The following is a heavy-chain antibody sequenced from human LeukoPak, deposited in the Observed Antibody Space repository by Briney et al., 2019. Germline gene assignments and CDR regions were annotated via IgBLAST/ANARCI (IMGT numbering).Heavy chain of an antibody. Sequence: SETLSLTCTVSGGSISSSSYYWGWIRQPPGKGLEWIGSIYYSGSTYYNPSPKSRVTISVDTSKNQFSLKLSSVTAADTAVYYCARRPLSGYDFDYWGQGTLVTVSS. J-gene: IGHJ4*02. CDR3: ARRPLSGYDFDY. CDR2: IYYSGST. CDR1: GGSISSSSYY. D-gene: IGHD5-12*01. V-gene: IGHV4-39*01.